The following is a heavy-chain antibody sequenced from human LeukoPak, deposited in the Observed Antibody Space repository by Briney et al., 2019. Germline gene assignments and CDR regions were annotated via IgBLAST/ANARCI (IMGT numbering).Heavy chain of an antibody. D-gene: IGHD3-16*02. J-gene: IGHJ5*02. CDR1: GGSISSGGYY. V-gene: IGHV4-39*01. Sequence: SETLSLTCTVSGGSISSGGYYWGWIRQPPGKGLEWIGSIYYSGSTYYNPSLKSRVTISVDTSKKQFSLKLSSVTAADTAVYYCARQGDYVWGSYRYTPCWFDTWGERTLVTVSS. CDR3: ARQGDYVWGSYRYTPCWFDT. CDR2: IYYSGST.